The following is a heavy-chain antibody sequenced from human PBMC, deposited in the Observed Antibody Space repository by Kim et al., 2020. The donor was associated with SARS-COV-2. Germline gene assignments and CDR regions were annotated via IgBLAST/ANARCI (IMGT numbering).Heavy chain of an antibody. J-gene: IGHJ5*02. CDR1: GYNFIDYA. Sequence: ASVKVSCKASGYNFIDYALNWVRQAPGQGLEWMGWINTNTGNPMYAQGFTGRFVFSLDTSISTAYLQLNSLDADDTAVYYCASDQIQSGGVDPWGQGTLVTVAS. V-gene: IGHV7-4-1*02. CDR2: INTNTGNP. CDR3: ASDQIQSGGVDP. D-gene: IGHD5-12*01.